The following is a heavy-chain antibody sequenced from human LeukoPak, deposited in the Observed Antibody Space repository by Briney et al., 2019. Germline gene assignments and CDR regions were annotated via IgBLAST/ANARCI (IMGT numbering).Heavy chain of an antibody. CDR2: IYWDDDK. V-gene: IGHV2-5*02. Sequence: SGPTLVKPTQTLTLTCTFSGFSLPTNKVGVGWIRQPPGKALEWLALIYWDDDKRDSPSLSSRINITKDTSRNQVDLTLTNMAPVDTATYYCAYTDGFGSILYFDYWGQGILVTVSS. D-gene: IGHD2-21*01. CDR3: AYTDGFGSILYFDY. CDR1: GFSLPTNKVG. J-gene: IGHJ4*02.